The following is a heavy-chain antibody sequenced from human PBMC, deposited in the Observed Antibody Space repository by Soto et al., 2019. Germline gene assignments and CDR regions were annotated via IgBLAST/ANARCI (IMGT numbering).Heavy chain of an antibody. CDR2: IWYDGSNK. CDR3: AKGHITMVRAFDY. CDR1: GFTFSSYG. D-gene: IGHD3-10*01. Sequence: GGSLRLSCAASGFTFSSYGMHWVRQAPGKGLEWVAVIWYDGSNKYYADSVKGRFTISRDNSKNTLYLQMNSLRAEDTAVYYCAKGHITMVRAFDYWGQGTLVTVSS. V-gene: IGHV3-33*06. J-gene: IGHJ4*02.